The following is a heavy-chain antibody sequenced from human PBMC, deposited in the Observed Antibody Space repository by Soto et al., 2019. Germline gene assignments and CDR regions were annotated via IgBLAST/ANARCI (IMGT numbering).Heavy chain of an antibody. J-gene: IGHJ3*02. D-gene: IGHD3-10*01. V-gene: IGHV3-21*04. CDR3: AKGGLVLWFGEATDAFDI. CDR2: ISSSSSYI. CDR1: GFTFSSYS. Sequence: PGGSLRLSCAASGFTFSSYSMNWVRQAPGKGLEWVSSISSSSSYIYYADSVKGRFTISRDNSKNTLYLQMNSLRAEDTAVYYCAKGGLVLWFGEATDAFDIWGQGTMVTVSS.